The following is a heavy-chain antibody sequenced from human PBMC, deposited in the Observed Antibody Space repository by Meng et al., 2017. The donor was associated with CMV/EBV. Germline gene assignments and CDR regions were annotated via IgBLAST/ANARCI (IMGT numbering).Heavy chain of an antibody. Sequence: ASVPVSCKASGYTFTGYYMHWVRQAPGQGLEWMGWINPNSGCTNYAQKFQGRVTMTRDTSISTAYMELSRPRTDDTAVYYCAVAVAPRGDAFDIWGQGTMVTVSS. D-gene: IGHD6-19*01. CDR3: AVAVAPRGDAFDI. CDR2: INPNSGCT. J-gene: IGHJ3*02. CDR1: GYTFTGYY. V-gene: IGHV1-2*02.